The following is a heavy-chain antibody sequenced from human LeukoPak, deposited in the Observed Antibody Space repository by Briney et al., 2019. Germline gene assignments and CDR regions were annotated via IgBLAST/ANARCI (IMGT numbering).Heavy chain of an antibody. CDR1: GYTFTSYY. Sequence: ASVKVSCKASGYTFTSYYMHWVRQAPGQGLEWMGIINPSGGSTSYAQKFQGRVTMTRDTSTSTVYMEPSSLRSEDTAVYYCARDSPQLQGRYYFDYWGQGTLVTVSS. CDR3: ARDSPQLQGRYYFDY. V-gene: IGHV1-46*03. D-gene: IGHD5-24*01. CDR2: INPSGGST. J-gene: IGHJ4*02.